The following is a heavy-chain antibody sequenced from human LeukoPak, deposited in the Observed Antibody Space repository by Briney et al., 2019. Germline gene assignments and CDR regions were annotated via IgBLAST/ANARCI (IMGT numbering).Heavy chain of an antibody. Sequence: WMGIINPSGGSTSYAQKFQGRVTMTRDTSTSTVYMELSSLRSEDTAVYYCARGPGGNYFDYWGQGTLVTVSS. J-gene: IGHJ4*02. V-gene: IGHV1-46*01. D-gene: IGHD2-15*01. CDR3: ARGPGGNYFDY. CDR2: INPSGGST.